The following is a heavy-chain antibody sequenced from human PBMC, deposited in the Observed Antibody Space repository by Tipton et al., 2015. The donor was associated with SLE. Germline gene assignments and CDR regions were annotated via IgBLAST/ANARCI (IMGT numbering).Heavy chain of an antibody. J-gene: IGHJ4*02. D-gene: IGHD6-13*01. CDR3: ARGHSSSWSFDY. CDR1: GGSISSYY. Sequence: TLSHTCTVSGGSISSYYWSWIRQPPGKGLEWIGYIYHSGSTNYNPSLKSRVTISVDTSKNQFSLKLSSVTAADTAVYYCARGHSSSWSFDYWGQGTLVTVSS. CDR2: IYHSGST. V-gene: IGHV4-59*12.